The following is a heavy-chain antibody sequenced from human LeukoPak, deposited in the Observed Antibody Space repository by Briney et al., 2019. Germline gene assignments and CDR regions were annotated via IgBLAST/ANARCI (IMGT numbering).Heavy chain of an antibody. CDR1: GGTFISYA. D-gene: IGHD3-22*01. V-gene: IGHV1-69*05. J-gene: IGHJ3*02. Sequence: LVKVSCKASGGTFISYAISWVRQAPGQGLEWMGRIIPIFGTANYAQKFQGRVTITTDESTSTAYMDLSSLRSEDTAVYYCARAPDSSGYYWNDAFDIWGQGKMVTVSS. CDR3: ARAPDSSGYYWNDAFDI. CDR2: IIPIFGTA.